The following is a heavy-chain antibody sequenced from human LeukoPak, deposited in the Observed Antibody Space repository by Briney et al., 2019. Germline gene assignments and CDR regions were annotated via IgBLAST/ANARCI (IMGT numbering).Heavy chain of an antibody. D-gene: IGHD3-10*01. CDR1: GYSFTSYW. Sequence: GESLKISCKGSGYSFTSYWIGWVRQMPGKGLEWMGIIYPGDSDTRYSPSFQGQVTISADKSISTAYLQWSSLKASDTAMYYCARQARGVYGDYYFDYWGQGTLVTVSS. J-gene: IGHJ4*02. V-gene: IGHV5-51*01. CDR2: IYPGDSDT. CDR3: ARQARGVYGDYYFDY.